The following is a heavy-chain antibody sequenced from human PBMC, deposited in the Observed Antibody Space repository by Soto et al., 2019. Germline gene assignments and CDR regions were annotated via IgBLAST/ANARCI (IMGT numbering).Heavy chain of an antibody. J-gene: IGHJ6*04. D-gene: IGHD6-6*01. Sequence: ASVKVSCKASGYTFTSYGISWVRQAPGQGLEWMGWISGNNGNTNYAQKLQGRVTMTTDTSTSTAYTKLRSLSSDDPAVYYFAKARPYRSSSDYYYSVMTFWAKGPTVPVPS. V-gene: IGHV1-18*04. CDR1: GYTFTSYG. CDR3: AKARPYRSSSDYYYSVMTF. CDR2: ISGNNGNT.